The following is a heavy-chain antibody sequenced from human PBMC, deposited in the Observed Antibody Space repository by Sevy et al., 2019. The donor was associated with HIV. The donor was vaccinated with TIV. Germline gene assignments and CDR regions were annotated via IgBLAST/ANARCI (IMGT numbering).Heavy chain of an antibody. CDR1: GFTFSSYA. Sequence: GGPLRLYCAASGFTFSSYAMNWVRQAPGKGLEWVSSINAISSNIYYADSVKGRFTISRDNAENSLYLQMNSVRAEDTAVYYCARDLFSGGNAVYGYWGQGTLVTVSS. CDR3: ARDLFSGGNAVYGY. J-gene: IGHJ4*02. CDR2: INAISSNI. D-gene: IGHD2-15*01. V-gene: IGHV3-21*01.